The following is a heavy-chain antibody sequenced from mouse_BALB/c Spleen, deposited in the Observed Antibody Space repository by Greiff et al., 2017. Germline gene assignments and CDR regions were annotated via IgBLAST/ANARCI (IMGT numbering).Heavy chain of an antibody. CDR1: GYSFTSYY. D-gene: IGHD2-14*01. V-gene: IGHV1S135*01. Sequence: VQLQQSGPELMKPGASVKISCKASGYSFTSYYMHWVKQSHGKSLEWIGYIDPFNGGTSYNQKFKGKATLTVDKSSSTAYMHLSSLTSEDSAVYYCARGGNRYDYAMDDWGQGTSVTVSS. CDR2: IDPFNGGT. CDR3: ARGGNRYDYAMDD. J-gene: IGHJ4*01.